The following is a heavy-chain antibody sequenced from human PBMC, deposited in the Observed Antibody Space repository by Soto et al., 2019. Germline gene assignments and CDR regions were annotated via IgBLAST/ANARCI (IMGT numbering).Heavy chain of an antibody. J-gene: IGHJ4*02. CDR3: AKDRFLPSDSRGYLFDY. V-gene: IGHV3-23*01. D-gene: IGHD3-22*01. CDR2: ISGSGGTT. Sequence: ETLSLTCTVSGGSISSDGNYWSWVRQAPGKGLEWVSAISGSGGTTYYADSVKGRFTISRDNSKNTLYLQMNSLRAEDTALYYCAKDRFLPSDSRGYLFDYWGQGTLVTVSS. CDR1: GGSISSDG.